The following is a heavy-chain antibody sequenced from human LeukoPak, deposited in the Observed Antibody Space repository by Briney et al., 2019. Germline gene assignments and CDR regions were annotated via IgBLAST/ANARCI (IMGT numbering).Heavy chain of an antibody. CDR2: ISYDGSNK. J-gene: IGHJ6*02. CDR3: AREGVITMVRGVIIPYGMDV. D-gene: IGHD3-10*01. Sequence: GRSLRLSCAASGFTFSSYAMHWVRQAPGKGLEWVAVISYDGSNKYYADSVKGRFTISRDNSKNTLYLQMNSLRAEDTAVYYCAREGVITMVRGVIIPYGMDVWGQGTTVTVSS. CDR1: GFTFSSYA. V-gene: IGHV3-30*14.